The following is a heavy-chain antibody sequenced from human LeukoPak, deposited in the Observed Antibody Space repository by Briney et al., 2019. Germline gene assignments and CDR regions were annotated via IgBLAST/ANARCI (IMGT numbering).Heavy chain of an antibody. J-gene: IGHJ3*02. Sequence: SETLSLTCTISGDSMTGYFWSWIRQPPGKGLEWIGYIYYGGSTNYNPSLKSRVTISIDSSQNQFSLKLNSMTAADTAVYYCARVNLPYCSSSGCSGAFDIWGQGTMVTVSS. CDR3: ARVNLPYCSSSGCSGAFDI. D-gene: IGHD2-2*01. CDR1: GDSMTGYF. V-gene: IGHV4-59*12. CDR2: IYYGGST.